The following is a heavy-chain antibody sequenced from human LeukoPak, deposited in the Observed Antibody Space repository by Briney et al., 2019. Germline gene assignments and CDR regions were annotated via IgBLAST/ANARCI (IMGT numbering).Heavy chain of an antibody. CDR3: ARLHTRVIVTEL. J-gene: IGHJ2*01. CDR1: GGSISSYY. Sequence: PSETLSLTCTVSGGSISSYYWSWIRQPPGKGLEWIGYIYYSGSTNYNPSLKSRVTISVDTSKNQFSLKLSSVPAADTAVYYCARLHTRVIVTELWGRGTLVTVSS. V-gene: IGHV4-59*01. CDR2: IYYSGST. D-gene: IGHD2-21*01.